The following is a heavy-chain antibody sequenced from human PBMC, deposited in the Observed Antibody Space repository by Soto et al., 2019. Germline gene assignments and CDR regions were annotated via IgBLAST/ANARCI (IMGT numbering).Heavy chain of an antibody. D-gene: IGHD3-22*01. CDR1: GFTFSSYA. J-gene: IGHJ4*02. V-gene: IGHV3-23*01. Sequence: LRLSCAASGFTFSSYAMSWVRQAPGKGLEWVSAISGSGVSTYYADSVKGRFTISRDNSKITLYLQMNSLRAEDTAVYYCAKSPGMYYYDSSGYYHYDYWGQGTLVTVSS. CDR2: ISGSGVST. CDR3: AKSPGMYYYDSSGYYHYDY.